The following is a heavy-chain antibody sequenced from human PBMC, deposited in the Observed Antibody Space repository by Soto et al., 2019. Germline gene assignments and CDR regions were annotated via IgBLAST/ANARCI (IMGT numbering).Heavy chain of an antibody. CDR1: GGSFSGYY. V-gene: IGHV4-34*01. Sequence: SETLSLTCAVYGGSFSGYYWSWIRQPPGKWLEWIGEINHSRSTNYTPSLKRRVTISVDTSKNQFSLQLSSVTAAHTAVYYCARGRRVVVPPANLVHLYWGQGTLVNVSS. D-gene: IGHD2-2*01. J-gene: IGHJ4*02. CDR3: ARGRRVVVPPANLVHLY. CDR2: INHSRST.